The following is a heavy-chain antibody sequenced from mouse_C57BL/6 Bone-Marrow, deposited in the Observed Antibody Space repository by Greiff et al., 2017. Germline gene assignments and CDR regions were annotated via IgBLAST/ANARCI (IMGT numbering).Heavy chain of an antibody. J-gene: IGHJ3*01. CDR2: IYPGSGNT. CDR3: AIYYGNYWFAY. D-gene: IGHD2-1*01. Sequence: QVQLKESGAELVRPGASVKLSCKASGYTFTDYYINWVKQRPGQGLEWIARIYPGSGNTYYNEKFKGKATLTAEKSSSTAYMQLSSLTSEDSAVYFCAIYYGNYWFAYWGQGTLVTVSA. CDR1: GYTFTDYY. V-gene: IGHV1-76*01.